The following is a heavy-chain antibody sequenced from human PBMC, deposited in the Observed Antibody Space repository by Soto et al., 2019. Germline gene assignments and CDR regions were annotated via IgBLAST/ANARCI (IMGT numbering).Heavy chain of an antibody. Sequence: LRLSCAASGFTFSSYAMHWVRQAPGKGLEWVAVISYDGSNKYYADSVKGRFTISRDNSKNTLYLQMNSLRAEDTAVYYCARGQSSTDAFDIWGQWTMVTVSS. CDR2: ISYDGSNK. V-gene: IGHV3-30-3*01. J-gene: IGHJ3*02. CDR1: GFTFSSYA. CDR3: ARGQSSTDAFDI.